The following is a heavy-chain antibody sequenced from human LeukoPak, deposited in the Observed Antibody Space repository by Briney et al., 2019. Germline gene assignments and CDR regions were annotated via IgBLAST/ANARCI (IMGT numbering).Heavy chain of an antibody. D-gene: IGHD1-1*01. J-gene: IGHJ4*02. V-gene: IGHV3-7*01. Sequence: GGSLRLSCAASGFTFSSYWMSWVRPAPGKGLEWVANIKQDESEKYYVDSLKGRFTISRDNAKNSLYLQMNSLRAEDTAVYYCARDKIEGPTKLDYWGQGILVTVSS. CDR2: IKQDESEK. CDR3: ARDKIEGPTKLDY. CDR1: GFTFSSYW.